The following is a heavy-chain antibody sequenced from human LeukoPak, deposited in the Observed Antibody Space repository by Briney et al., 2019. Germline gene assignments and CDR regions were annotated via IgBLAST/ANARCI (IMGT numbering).Heavy chain of an antibody. CDR2: IYPGDSDT. D-gene: IGHD6-13*01. CDR1: GYSFTSYW. Sequence: GESLKISCKGSGYSFTSYWIGWVRQMPGKGLEWMGIIYPGDSDTRYSPSFQGQVTTSADKSISTAYLQWSSLKASDTAMYYCASGYSSSWYVGYFDYWGQGTLVTVSS. J-gene: IGHJ4*02. CDR3: ASGYSSSWYVGYFDY. V-gene: IGHV5-51*01.